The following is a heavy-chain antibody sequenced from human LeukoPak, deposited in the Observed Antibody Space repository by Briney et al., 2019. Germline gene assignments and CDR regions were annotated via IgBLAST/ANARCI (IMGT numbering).Heavy chain of an antibody. V-gene: IGHV3-66*01. CDR3: AREVLDTAMALWY. D-gene: IGHD5-18*01. Sequence: GGSLRLSCAASGFTVSSNYMSCVRQAPGKGLEWVSIIYSGGTTYYADSVKGRFTISRDNSKNTLYLQMNSLRAEDTAVYYCAREVLDTAMALWYWGQGTLVTVSS. CDR2: IYSGGTT. J-gene: IGHJ4*02. CDR1: GFTVSSNY.